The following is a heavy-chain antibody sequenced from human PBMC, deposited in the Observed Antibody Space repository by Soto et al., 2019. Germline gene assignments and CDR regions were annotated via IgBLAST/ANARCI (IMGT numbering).Heavy chain of an antibody. CDR3: ARQTPGPYCGGDCYSSYFDY. Sequence: GGSLRLSCKGSGYSFTSYWIGWVRQMPGKGLEWMGIIYPGDSDTRYSPSFQGQVTISADKSISTAYLQWSSLKASDTAMYYCARQTPGPYCGGDCYSSYFDYWGQGTLVTVSS. J-gene: IGHJ4*02. D-gene: IGHD2-21*02. V-gene: IGHV5-51*01. CDR1: GYSFTSYW. CDR2: IYPGDSDT.